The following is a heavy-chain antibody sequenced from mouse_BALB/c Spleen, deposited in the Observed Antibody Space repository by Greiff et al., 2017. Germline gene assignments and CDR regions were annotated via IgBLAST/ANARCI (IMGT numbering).Heavy chain of an antibody. CDR1: GYSITSGYY. CDR3: ARGRDYDYAMDY. J-gene: IGHJ4*01. D-gene: IGHD1-1*02. V-gene: IGHV3-6*02. Sequence: EVKLQESGPGLVNPSQSLSLTCSVTGYSITSGYYWNWIRQFPGNKLEWMGYISYDGSNNYNPSLKNRISITRDTSKNQFFLKLNSVTTEDTATYDCARGRDYDYAMDYWGQGTSVTVSS. CDR2: ISYDGSN.